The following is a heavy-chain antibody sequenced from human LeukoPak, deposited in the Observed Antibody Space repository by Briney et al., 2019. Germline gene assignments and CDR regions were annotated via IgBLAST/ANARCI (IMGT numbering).Heavy chain of an antibody. CDR3: ARDVSAAADYYFDY. CDR2: ISNDGSDK. V-gene: IGHV3-30-3*01. Sequence: PGGSLRLSCAASGFTFSSYAMHWVRQAPGKGLEWVAVISNDGSDKYFADSVKGRFSISRDNSKNTLYLQMNSLRAEDTAVYYCARDVSAAADYYFDYWGQGTLVTVSS. J-gene: IGHJ4*02. D-gene: IGHD6-13*01. CDR1: GFTFSSYA.